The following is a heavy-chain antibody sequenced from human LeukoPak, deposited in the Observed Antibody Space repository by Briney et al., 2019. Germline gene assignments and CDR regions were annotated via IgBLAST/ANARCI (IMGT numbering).Heavy chain of an antibody. CDR3: ARKSFDAFDI. J-gene: IGHJ3*02. V-gene: IGHV4-39*02. CDR1: GGSINNINYN. CDR2: VSYPGTR. Sequence: SETLSLTCVVSGGSINNINYNWGWIRQPPGKGLEWIGTVSYPGTRYYSPSLRGRLTMSVDTSKNHLSLRLNSVSAADTAVYYCARKSFDAFDIWGQGTLVTVSS.